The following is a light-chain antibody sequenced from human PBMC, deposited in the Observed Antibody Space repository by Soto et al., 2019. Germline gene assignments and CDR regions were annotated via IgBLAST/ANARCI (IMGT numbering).Light chain of an antibody. Sequence: QSALTQPASVSASPGQSITISCTATGSDVDCFKYVSWYQQQTGKAPKLIIYEVNKRPSGISNRFSGSKSGTTASLTISGLQTEDEAYYYCGSFIHVWVFGGGTKLTVL. V-gene: IGLV2-14*01. J-gene: IGLJ3*02. CDR2: EVN. CDR3: GSFIHVWV. CDR1: GSDVDCFKY.